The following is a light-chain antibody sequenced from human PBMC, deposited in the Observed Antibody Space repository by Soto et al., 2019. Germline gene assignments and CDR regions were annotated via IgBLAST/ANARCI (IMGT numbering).Light chain of an antibody. CDR2: EVS. Sequence: QSVLTQPPSASGSPGQSVTISCTGTSSDVGGYNYVSWYQQHPGRAPKLMIYEVSKRPSGVPDRFSGSKSGNTASLTVSGLQPEDEADNYCSSYAGSSNLGVFGGGTQLTVL. J-gene: IGLJ2*01. V-gene: IGLV2-8*01. CDR1: SSDVGGYNY. CDR3: SSYAGSSNLGV.